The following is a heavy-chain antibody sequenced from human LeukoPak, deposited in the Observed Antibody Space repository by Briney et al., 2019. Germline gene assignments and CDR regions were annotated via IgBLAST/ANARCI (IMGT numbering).Heavy chain of an antibody. CDR2: INHSGST. D-gene: IGHD6-6*01. CDR3: ARIDGYSSSGLDY. V-gene: IGHV4-34*01. Sequence: SETLSLTCAVYGGSFSGYYWSWIRQPPGKGLEWIGEINHSGSTNYNPSLKSRVTISVDTSKNQFSLKLSSVTAADTAVYYCARIDGYSSSGLDYWGQGTLVTVSS. CDR1: GGSFSGYY. J-gene: IGHJ4*02.